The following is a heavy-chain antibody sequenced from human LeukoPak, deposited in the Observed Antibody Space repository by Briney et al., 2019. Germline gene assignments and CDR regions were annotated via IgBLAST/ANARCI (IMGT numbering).Heavy chain of an antibody. D-gene: IGHD3-22*01. V-gene: IGHV4-38-2*02. J-gene: IGHJ5*02. CDR3: ARGRMYYDSSGYYYSEYNWFDP. CDR1: GYSISSGFY. Sequence: SETLSLTCTVSGYSISSGFYWGWIRQPPGKGLEWIGSIYHSGSTHYNSSLKSRVTISVDTSKNQFSLKLSSVTAADTAVYYCARGRMYYDSSGYYYSEYNWFDPWGQGALVTVSS. CDR2: IYHSGST.